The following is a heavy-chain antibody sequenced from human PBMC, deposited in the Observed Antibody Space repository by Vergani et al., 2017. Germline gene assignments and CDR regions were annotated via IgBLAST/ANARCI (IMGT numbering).Heavy chain of an antibody. CDR2: IIPIFGTA. V-gene: IGHV1-69*01. D-gene: IGHD6-13*01. CDR3: ARDGVAAAGTRDYYYYMDV. Sequence: QVQLVQSGAEVKKPGSSVKVSCKASGGTFSSYAISWVRQAPGQGLEWMGGIIPIFGTANYAQTFQGRVTITADDSTSTAYMELSSLRSEDTAVYYCARDGVAAAGTRDYYYYMDVWGKGTTVTVSS. J-gene: IGHJ6*03. CDR1: GGTFSSYA.